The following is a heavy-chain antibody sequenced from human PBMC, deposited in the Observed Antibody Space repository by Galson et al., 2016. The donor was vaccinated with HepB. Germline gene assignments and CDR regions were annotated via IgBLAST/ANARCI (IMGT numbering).Heavy chain of an antibody. CDR2: MSDSGGST. CDR3: ASSVRGSGSPPGGY. D-gene: IGHD3-10*01. J-gene: IGHJ4*02. CDR1: GFTLSNSA. V-gene: IGHV3-23*01. Sequence: SLRLSCAASGFTLSNSAMSWVRQAPGKGLEWVSAMSDSGGSTYYADSVKGRLTISRDNAKNTLYLQMNSLRAEDTAVYYCASSVRGSGSPPGGYWGQGILVTVSS.